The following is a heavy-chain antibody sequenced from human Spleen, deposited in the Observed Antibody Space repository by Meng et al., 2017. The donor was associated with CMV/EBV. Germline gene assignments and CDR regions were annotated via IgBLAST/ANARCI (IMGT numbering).Heavy chain of an antibody. CDR2: IRYDGNNK. CDR1: GFTFSSYG. V-gene: IGHV3-30*02. J-gene: IGHJ6*02. CDR3: ARGGTQVLRFLEWLLSGMDV. Sequence: GESLKISXAASGFTFSSYGMHWVRQAPGKGLEWVAFIRYDGNNKYYADSVKGRFTISRDNSKNTLYLQMNSLRAEDTAVYYCARGGTQVLRFLEWLLSGMDVWGQGTTVTVSS. D-gene: IGHD3-3*01.